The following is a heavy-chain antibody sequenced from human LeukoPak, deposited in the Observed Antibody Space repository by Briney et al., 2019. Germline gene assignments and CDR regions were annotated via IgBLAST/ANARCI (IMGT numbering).Heavy chain of an antibody. V-gene: IGHV1-46*01. J-gene: IGHJ4*02. D-gene: IGHD3-10*01. Sequence: ASVKVSCKASGYTFTSYGISWVRQAPGQGLEWMGTINPSAGSTNYAQKFQGRVTMTRDTSTSTVYMELSSLRSEDTAVYYCARDYGSGGFDYWGQGALVTVSS. CDR1: GYTFTSYG. CDR3: ARDYGSGGFDY. CDR2: INPSAGST.